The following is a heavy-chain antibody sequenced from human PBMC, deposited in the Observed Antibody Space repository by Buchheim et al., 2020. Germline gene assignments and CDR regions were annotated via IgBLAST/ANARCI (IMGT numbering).Heavy chain of an antibody. CDR3: AKDANWNYENWDYINY. D-gene: IGHD1-7*01. V-gene: IGHV3-30*09. J-gene: IGHJ4*02. Sequence: VQLLESGGGLVQPGGSLRLSCAASGFTFSSYAMSWVRQAPGKGLEWVAIISHDGRNTYYVDSVKGRFAISRDNSTNTVYLQMSNLRPEDTAVFYCAKDANWNYENWDYINYWGRGTL. CDR1: GFTFSSYA. CDR2: ISHDGRNT.